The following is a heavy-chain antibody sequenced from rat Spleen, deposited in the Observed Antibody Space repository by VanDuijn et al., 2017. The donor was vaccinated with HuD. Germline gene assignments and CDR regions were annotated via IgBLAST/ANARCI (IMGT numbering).Heavy chain of an antibody. J-gene: IGHJ3*01. V-gene: IGHV2-19*01. Sequence: QVQLKESGPGLVQPSQTLSLTCTVSGFSLTDYSVHWVRQPPGKGLEWMGRIQRGGSTDYNSALKSRLSISRDTSKSQVFLKMNSLQTEDTAIYFCTRDGSYWGQGTLVTVSS. CDR2: IQRGGST. CDR3: TRDGSY. D-gene: IGHD5-1*01. CDR1: GFSLTDYS.